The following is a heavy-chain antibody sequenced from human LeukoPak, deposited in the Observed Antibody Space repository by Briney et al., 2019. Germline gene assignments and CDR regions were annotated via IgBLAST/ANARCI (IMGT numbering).Heavy chain of an antibody. J-gene: IGHJ4*02. CDR3: ASWAPIVGATFAFDY. D-gene: IGHD1-26*01. V-gene: IGHV3-30-3*01. CDR1: GFTFSSYA. CDR2: ISYDGSNK. Sequence: GGSLGLSCAASGFTFSSYAMHWVRQAPGKGLEWVAVISYDGSNKYYADSVKGRFTISRDNSKNTLYLQMNSLRAEDTAVYYCASWAPIVGATFAFDYWGQGTLVTVSS.